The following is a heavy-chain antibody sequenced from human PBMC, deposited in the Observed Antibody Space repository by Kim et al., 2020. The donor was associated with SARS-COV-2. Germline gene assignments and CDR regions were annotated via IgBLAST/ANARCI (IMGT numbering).Heavy chain of an antibody. J-gene: IGHJ5*02. CDR1: GGSISSSSYY. Sequence: SETLSLTCTVSGGSISSSSYYWGWIRQPPGKGLEWIGSIYYSGSTYYNPSLKSRVTISVDTSKNQFSLKLSSVTAAATAVYYCARQSGYYDILTGYFPPRDFDPWGQGTLVTVSS. V-gene: IGHV4-39*01. CDR2: IYYSGST. CDR3: ARQSGYYDILTGYFPPRDFDP. D-gene: IGHD3-9*01.